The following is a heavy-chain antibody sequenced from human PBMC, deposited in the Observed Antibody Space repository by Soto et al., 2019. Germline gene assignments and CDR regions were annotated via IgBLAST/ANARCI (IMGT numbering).Heavy chain of an antibody. Sequence: PSETLSLTCTVSGGSVSSGSYYWSWIRQPPGKGLEWIGYIYNSGGTHYNPSLKSRVTMSVDTSKNQFSLRLSSVTAADTAIYYCATRITVFGLLIPPFDPWGQGTQVTVSS. D-gene: IGHD3-3*01. V-gene: IGHV4-61*01. CDR1: GGSVSSGSYY. J-gene: IGHJ5*02. CDR3: ATRITVFGLLIPPFDP. CDR2: IYNSGGT.